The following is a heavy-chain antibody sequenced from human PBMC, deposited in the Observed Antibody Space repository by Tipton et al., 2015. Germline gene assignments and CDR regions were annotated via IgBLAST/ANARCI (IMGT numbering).Heavy chain of an antibody. V-gene: IGHV3-11*01. J-gene: IGHJ3*01. CDR2: ISGSGSSM. CDR3: ARTNDHHFDSNGYSMLAFDS. Sequence: GSLRLSCAASEFTFSDFYMNWIRQAPGKGLEWVAYISGSGSSMSYADSVKGRFTISRDNAKNSLYLQMNNLRPEDTAFYYCARTNDHHFDSNGYSMLAFDSWGQGTMVTVSS. CDR1: EFTFSDFY. D-gene: IGHD3-22*01.